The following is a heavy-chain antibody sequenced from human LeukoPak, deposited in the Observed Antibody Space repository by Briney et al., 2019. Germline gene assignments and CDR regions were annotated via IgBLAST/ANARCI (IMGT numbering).Heavy chain of an antibody. J-gene: IGHJ4*02. D-gene: IGHD2-15*01. V-gene: IGHV1-46*01. Sequence: ASVKVSCKASGYTFTSYYMHWVRQAPGQGLEWMGIINPSGGSTSYAQKFQGRVTMTRDTSTSTVYMELSSLRSEDTAVYYCASACSGSSCYLDKPFDYWGQGTLVTVSS. CDR3: ASACSGSSCYLDKPFDY. CDR2: INPSGGST. CDR1: GYTFTSYY.